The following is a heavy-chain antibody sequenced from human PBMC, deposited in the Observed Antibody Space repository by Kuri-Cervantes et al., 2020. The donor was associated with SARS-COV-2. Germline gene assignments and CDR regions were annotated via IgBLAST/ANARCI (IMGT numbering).Heavy chain of an antibody. D-gene: IGHD2-21*01. Sequence: GGSLRLSCEASGFTFKSYAMNWVRQAPGKGLEWVSGISGTGGGTYYADSVKGRFTISRANSKNMLYLEMKSLRVEDTAVYYCAKDRDNTGRPYFFEDWGQGTLVTVSS. CDR1: GFTFKSYA. V-gene: IGHV3-23*01. J-gene: IGHJ4*02. CDR3: AKDRDNTGRPYFFED. CDR2: ISGTGGGT.